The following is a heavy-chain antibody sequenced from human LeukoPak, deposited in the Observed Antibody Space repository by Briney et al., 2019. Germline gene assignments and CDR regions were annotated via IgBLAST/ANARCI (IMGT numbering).Heavy chain of an antibody. J-gene: IGHJ4*02. D-gene: IGHD6-13*01. Sequence: SQTLSLTCTVSGGSISSGGYYWSWIRQHPGKGLEWIGYIYYSGSTYYNPSLKSRVTISVDTSKNQFSLKLSSVTAADTAVYYCARVGSWVAAAGDYWGQGTLVTVSS. V-gene: IGHV4-31*03. CDR2: IYYSGST. CDR1: GGSISSGGYY. CDR3: ARVGSWVAAAGDY.